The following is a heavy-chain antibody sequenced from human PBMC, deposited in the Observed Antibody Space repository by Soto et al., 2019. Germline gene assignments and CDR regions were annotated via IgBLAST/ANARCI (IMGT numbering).Heavy chain of an antibody. D-gene: IGHD2-2*01. CDR1: GGSISSYY. V-gene: IGHV4-59*01. J-gene: IGHJ5*02. CDR2: IYYSRST. CDR3: AREGRRMGLSTSIQGDWFDP. Sequence: SETLSLTCTVSGGSISSYYWSWIRQPPGKGLEWIGYIYYSRSTNYNPSLKSRVTISVDASKNQFSLKLSSVTAADTAVYYCAREGRRMGLSTSIQGDWFDPWGQGTLVTVSS.